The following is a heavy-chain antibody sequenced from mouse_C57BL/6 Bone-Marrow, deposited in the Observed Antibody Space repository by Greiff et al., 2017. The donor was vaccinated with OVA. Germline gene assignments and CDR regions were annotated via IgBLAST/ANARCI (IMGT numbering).Heavy chain of an antibody. CDR3: ARYFPEGYAMDY. J-gene: IGHJ4*01. CDR1: GFTFTDYY. CDR2: IRNKANGYTT. V-gene: IGHV7-3*01. Sequence: EVKLVESGGGLVQPGGSLSLSCAASGFTFTDYYMSWVRQPPGKALEWLGFIRNKANGYTTEYSASVTGRFTISRDNSQSILYLQMNALRAEDSATYYCARYFPEGYAMDYWGQGTSVTVSS.